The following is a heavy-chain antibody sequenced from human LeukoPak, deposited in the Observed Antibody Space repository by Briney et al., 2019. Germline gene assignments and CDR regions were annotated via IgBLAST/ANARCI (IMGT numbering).Heavy chain of an antibody. V-gene: IGHV1-8*03. CDR2: MSPNIGNA. J-gene: IGHJ5*02. D-gene: IGHD3-10*01. CDR3: ARDFRYGSGTLRRECWFDP. CDR1: GYTFTSYD. Sequence: GASVKVSCKASGYTFTSYDINWVRQATGQGLEWMGWMSPNIGNAGYAQKFQGRVTITADKSTSTAYMELSSLRSEDTAVYYCARDFRYGSGTLRRECWFDPWGQGTLVTVSS.